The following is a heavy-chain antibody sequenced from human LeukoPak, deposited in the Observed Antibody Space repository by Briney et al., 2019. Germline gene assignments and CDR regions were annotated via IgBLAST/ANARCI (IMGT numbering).Heavy chain of an antibody. Sequence: PGGSLRLSCAASGFTFSSYAMSWVRQAPGKGLEWVSAISGSGGSTYYADSVKGRFTISRDNSKNTLYLQMNSLRAEDTAVYYCAKDCSNWNRPPNGMDVWGQGTTVTVSS. CDR2: ISGSGGST. CDR3: AKDCSNWNRPPNGMDV. D-gene: IGHD1-1*01. J-gene: IGHJ6*02. V-gene: IGHV3-23*01. CDR1: GFTFSSYA.